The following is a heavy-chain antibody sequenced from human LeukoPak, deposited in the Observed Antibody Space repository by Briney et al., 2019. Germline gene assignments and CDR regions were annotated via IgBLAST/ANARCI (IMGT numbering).Heavy chain of an antibody. J-gene: IGHJ3*02. V-gene: IGHV1-2*02. CDR3: ARWGGSSWYDAFDI. CDR2: INPNSGGT. D-gene: IGHD6-13*01. Sequence: ASVKVSCKASGYTFTGYYIHWVRQAPGQGLEWMGWINPNSGGTNYAQKFQGRVTMTRDTSISTAYMELSRLRSDDTAVYYCARWGGSSWYDAFDIWGQGTMVTVSS. CDR1: GYTFTGYY.